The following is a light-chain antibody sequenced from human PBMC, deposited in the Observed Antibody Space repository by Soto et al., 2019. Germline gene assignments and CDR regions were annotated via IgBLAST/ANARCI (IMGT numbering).Light chain of an antibody. J-gene: IGKJ1*01. CDR2: KAS. Sequence: DIQMTQSPSTLSASVGDRVTMTCRASQSISSWLAWYQQKPGKAPKLLIYKASSLESGVPSRFSGSGSGTEFTLTISSLQPDDFATYYCQQYNSYRTFGQGTKVDI. V-gene: IGKV1-5*03. CDR1: QSISSW. CDR3: QQYNSYRT.